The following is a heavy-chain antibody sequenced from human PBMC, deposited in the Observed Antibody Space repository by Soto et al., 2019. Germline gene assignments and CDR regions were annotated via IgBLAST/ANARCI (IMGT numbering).Heavy chain of an antibody. Sequence: GGSLSLSCAASGFTFSNHPMSWVRQAPGKGLEWVSAISDDGSSTYYADSVKGRFTISRDNSKNTLYVQMNSLRPEDTAVYYCAQCHRDTGSYLDNWGQGTQLTVSS. D-gene: IGHD1-26*01. V-gene: IGHV3-23*01. CDR3: AQCHRDTGSYLDN. CDR1: GFTFSNHP. CDR2: ISDDGSST. J-gene: IGHJ4*02.